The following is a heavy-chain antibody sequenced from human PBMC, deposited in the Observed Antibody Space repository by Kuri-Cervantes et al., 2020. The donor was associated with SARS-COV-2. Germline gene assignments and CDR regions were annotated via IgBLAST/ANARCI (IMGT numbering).Heavy chain of an antibody. CDR2: INNDGSST. CDR1: GFTFSSYW. V-gene: IGHV3-74*01. J-gene: IGHJ5*02. D-gene: IGHD3-3*01. CDR3: ARHDSLKS. Sequence: GGSLRLSCAASGFTFSSYWMHWVRQAPGMGPVWVSRINNDGSSTSYADFVKGRVTISRDNAKNTAYLQIHSLRADDTAVYYCARHDSLKSWGQGTLVTVSS.